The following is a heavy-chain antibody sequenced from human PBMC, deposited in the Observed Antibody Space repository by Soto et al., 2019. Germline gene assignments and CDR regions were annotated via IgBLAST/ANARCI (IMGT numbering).Heavy chain of an antibody. J-gene: IGHJ3*02. CDR1: GFSFGTYV. CDR2: ISGSGGRV. CDR3: AMTRLYDTGTNDFHRDALGI. V-gene: IGHV3-23*01. Sequence: EVQLLESGGGMVEPRGSLKLSCAASGFSFGTYVMNWVRQAPGKGLEWVSGISGSGGRVYSADSVKGRFTISRDNSRNTLYLQLNSLSAEDTAIYYCAMTRLYDTGTNDFHRDALGIWGQGTQVIVSS. D-gene: IGHD3-22*01.